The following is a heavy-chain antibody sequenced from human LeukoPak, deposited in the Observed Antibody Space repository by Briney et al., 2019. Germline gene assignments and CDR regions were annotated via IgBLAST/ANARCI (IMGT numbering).Heavy chain of an antibody. V-gene: IGHV4-59*01. CDR3: ARKRVTMVRGVPLNWFDP. CDR1: GGSISSYY. D-gene: IGHD3-10*01. J-gene: IGHJ5*02. Sequence: SETLSLTCTVSGGSISSYYWSWIRQPPGKGLEWIGYIYYSGSTNYNPSLKSRVTISVDTSKNQFSLKLSSVTAADTAVYYCARKRVTMVRGVPLNWFDPWGLGTLVTVSS. CDR2: IYYSGST.